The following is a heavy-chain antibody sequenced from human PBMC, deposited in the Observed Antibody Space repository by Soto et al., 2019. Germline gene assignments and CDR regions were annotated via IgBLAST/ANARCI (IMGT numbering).Heavy chain of an antibody. D-gene: IGHD3-10*01. Sequence: EVQLVESGGGLVKPGGSLRLSCAASGFTFSNAWMSWVRQAPGKGLEWVGRIKSKTDGGTTDYAAPVKGRFTISRDDSKNTLYLQMNSLKTEDTAVYYCTTERGITMVRGVTDYWGQGTLVTGSS. V-gene: IGHV3-15*01. J-gene: IGHJ4*02. CDR3: TTERGITMVRGVTDY. CDR1: GFTFSNAW. CDR2: IKSKTDGGTT.